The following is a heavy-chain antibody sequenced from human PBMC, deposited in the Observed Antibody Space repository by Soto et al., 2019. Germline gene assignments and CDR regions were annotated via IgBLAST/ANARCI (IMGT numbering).Heavy chain of an antibody. J-gene: IGHJ3*01. Sequence: QVQLQESGPGLVKPSGTLSLTCAVSGGSISSSHWWTWVRQSPGKGLEYIGEISHSRTSNSNPSLKCRFTLSVDKSKNHFSLTLTSVTAADTAVYYCARVVLTITRGAFDAWGQGTLVIVSS. CDR3: ARVVLTITRGAFDA. CDR2: ISHSRTS. D-gene: IGHD3-9*01. V-gene: IGHV4-4*02. CDR1: GGSISSSHW.